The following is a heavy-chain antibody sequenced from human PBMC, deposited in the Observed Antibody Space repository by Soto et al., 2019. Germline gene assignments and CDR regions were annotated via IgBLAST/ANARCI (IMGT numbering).Heavy chain of an antibody. CDR2: INAGNGNT. D-gene: IGHD6-19*01. Sequence: QVQLVQSGAEVKKPGASVKVSCKASGYTFTSYAMHWVRQAPGQRLEWMGWINAGNGNTKYSQKFQGRVTITRDTAASTAYLELRSLRSEDTAVYYCASDIGSGWYGILDYWGQGTLVTVS. J-gene: IGHJ4*02. CDR1: GYTFTSYA. CDR3: ASDIGSGWYGILDY. V-gene: IGHV1-3*01.